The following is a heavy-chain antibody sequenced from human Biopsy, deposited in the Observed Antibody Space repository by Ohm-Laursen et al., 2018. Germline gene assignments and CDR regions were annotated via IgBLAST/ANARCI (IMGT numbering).Heavy chain of an antibody. CDR2: FAPENGKT. V-gene: IGHV1-24*01. J-gene: IGHJ4*02. Sequence: SVKVSCKISGYTLTALSMHWVRQAPGRGLEWMGGFAPENGKTIYAQKFQGRITMTEDTSTDTAYMELSSLRSDDTAVYYCARDALGGGSYRFFYWGQGSLVTVSS. CDR3: ARDALGGGSYRFFY. CDR1: GYTLTALS. D-gene: IGHD1-26*01.